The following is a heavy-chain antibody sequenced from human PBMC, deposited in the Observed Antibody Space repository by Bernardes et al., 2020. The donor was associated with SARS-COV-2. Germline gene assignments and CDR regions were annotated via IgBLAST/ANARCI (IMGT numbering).Heavy chain of an antibody. CDR3: ARAFENYYDRSGNYYSDAFDI. CDR2: ISAFNGNT. D-gene: IGHD3-22*01. Sequence: KVRCNVSGYSFTSYGLSWVRQAPAQGLQWMAWISAFNGNTNNAQKVQDRVTRTADTSTSTVYMELRSLRSDDTAVYYCARAFENYYDRSGNYYSDAFDIWGQGTMVTVSP. J-gene: IGHJ3*02. CDR1: GYSFTSYG. V-gene: IGHV1-18*01.